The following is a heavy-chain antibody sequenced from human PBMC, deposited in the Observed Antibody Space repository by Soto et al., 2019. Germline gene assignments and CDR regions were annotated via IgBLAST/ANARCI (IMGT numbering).Heavy chain of an antibody. CDR3: ARPLAVAGNPTPEVNY. CDR1: GYSFTSYW. CDR2: IYPGDSDS. Sequence: PGESLKISCKGSGYSFTSYWIGWVRQMPGKGLEWMGIIYPGDSDSRFSPSFQGQVTISADKFLSTAFLQLSSLKASDTAMYYCARPLAVAGNPTPEVNYWGQGTLVTVSS. V-gene: IGHV5-51*01. D-gene: IGHD6-19*01. J-gene: IGHJ4*02.